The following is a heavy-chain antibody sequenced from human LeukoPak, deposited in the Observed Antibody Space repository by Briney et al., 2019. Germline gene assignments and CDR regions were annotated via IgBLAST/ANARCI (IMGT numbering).Heavy chain of an antibody. J-gene: IGHJ4*02. V-gene: IGHV1-18*01. D-gene: IGHD3-22*01. Sequence: GASVKVSCKASGYTFTSYGISWVRQAPGQGLEWTGWISAYNGNTNYAQKLQGRVTMTTDTSTSTAYMELRSLRSDDTAVYYCARSSRTYYYDSSGYYPSDYWGQGTLVTVSS. CDR3: ARSSRTYYYDSSGYYPSDY. CDR1: GYTFTSYG. CDR2: ISAYNGNT.